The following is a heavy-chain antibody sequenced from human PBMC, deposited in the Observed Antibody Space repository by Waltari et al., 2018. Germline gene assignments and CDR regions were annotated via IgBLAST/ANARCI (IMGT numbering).Heavy chain of an antibody. J-gene: IGHJ4*02. CDR1: GFTFSSYE. CDR3: AKDSVVVPAARFDY. V-gene: IGHV3-48*03. CDR2: ISSSGSTI. D-gene: IGHD2-2*01. Sequence: EVQLVESGGGLVQPGGSLRLSCAASGFTFSSYEMNWVRQAPGKGLCVVSYISSSGSTIYYADSVKGRFTISRDNAKNSLYLQMNSLRAEDTAVYYCAKDSVVVPAARFDYWGQGTLVTVSS.